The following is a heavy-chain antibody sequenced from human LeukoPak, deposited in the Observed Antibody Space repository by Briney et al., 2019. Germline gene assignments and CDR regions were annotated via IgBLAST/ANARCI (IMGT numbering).Heavy chain of an antibody. J-gene: IGHJ4*02. D-gene: IGHD6-19*01. CDR1: GFTFSSYG. Sequence: PGGSLRLSCAASGFTFSSYGMHWVRQAPGKGLEWVAVISYDGSNKYYADSVKGRFTISRDNSKNTLYLQMNSLRAEDTAVYYCAKDRWLGSPGIAVAGFDYWGQGTLVTVSS. V-gene: IGHV3-30*18. CDR2: ISYDGSNK. CDR3: AKDRWLGSPGIAVAGFDY.